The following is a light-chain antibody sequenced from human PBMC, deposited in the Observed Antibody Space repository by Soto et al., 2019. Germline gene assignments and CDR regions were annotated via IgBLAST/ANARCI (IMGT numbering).Light chain of an antibody. CDR1: QSVRSN. CDR2: DAS. J-gene: IGKJ4*01. CDR3: RQYGRSLGFA. Sequence: EIVMTQSPATLSVSPGERATLSCRASQSVRSNLAWYQQKPGQAPRLLIYDASNRATGIPARFSGSGSGADFTLTISRLEPEDFAVYYCRQYGRSLGFAFGGGTKVDIK. V-gene: IGKV3D-15*01.